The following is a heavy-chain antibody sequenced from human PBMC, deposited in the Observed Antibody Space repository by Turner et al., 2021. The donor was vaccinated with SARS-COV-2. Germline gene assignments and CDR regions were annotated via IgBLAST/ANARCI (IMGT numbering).Heavy chain of an antibody. CDR3: ARSWGGILTGYSFDP. CDR1: GGSFSGYY. J-gene: IGHJ5*02. V-gene: IGHV4-34*01. Sequence: QVQLQQWGAGLLKPSETLSLTCGVYGGSFSGYYWSWIRQPPGKGLEWIGEICHSGSTNYNPSLKSRVTISVDTSKNQFSLKLSSVTAADTAVYYCARSWGGILTGYSFDPWGQGTLVTVSS. D-gene: IGHD3-9*01. CDR2: ICHSGST.